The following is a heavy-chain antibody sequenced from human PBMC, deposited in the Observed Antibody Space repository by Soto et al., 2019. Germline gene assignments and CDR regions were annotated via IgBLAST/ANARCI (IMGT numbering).Heavy chain of an antibody. V-gene: IGHV1-2*02. D-gene: IGHD2-2*01. Sequence: ASVKVSCKASGYTFTGYYLHRVRQAPGQGLEWMGWINPGSGDTNYAQNFQDRVTMIRDTSISTAYLELSRLRSDDTAVYYCARDVPYLRVPTALSAGMDVWGQGTTVTVPS. CDR1: GYTFTGYY. CDR2: INPGSGDT. CDR3: ARDVPYLRVPTALSAGMDV. J-gene: IGHJ6*02.